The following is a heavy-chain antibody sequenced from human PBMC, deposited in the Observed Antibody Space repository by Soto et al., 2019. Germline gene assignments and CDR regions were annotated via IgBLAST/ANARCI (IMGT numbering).Heavy chain of an antibody. CDR3: VKDRVESGLGEVDF. J-gene: IGHJ4*02. D-gene: IGHD3-16*01. CDR2: ISYDGSRM. Sequence: ESVGGVVQPGRSLRLSCAASGFTFSSHGMHWVRQAPGKGLEWVAVISYDGSRMYYVDSVKGRFTISRDNSKSTLYLQVNSLRAEDPAVYYCVKDRVESGLGEVDFWGQGTLVTVSS. V-gene: IGHV3-30*18. CDR1: GFTFSSHG.